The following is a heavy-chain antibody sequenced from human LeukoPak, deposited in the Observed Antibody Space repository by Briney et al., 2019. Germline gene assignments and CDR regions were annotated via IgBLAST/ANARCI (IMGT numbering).Heavy chain of an antibody. CDR3: AREKETVWFGELLTDDY. CDR2: ISYDGSNK. J-gene: IGHJ4*02. V-gene: IGHV3-30*04. CDR1: GFTFSSYA. Sequence: GGSLRLSCAASGFTFSSYAMHWVRQAPGKGLEWVAVISYDGSNKYYADSVKGRFTISRDNCKNTLYLQMNSLRAEDTAVYYCAREKETVWFGELLTDDYWGQGTLVTVSS. D-gene: IGHD3-10*01.